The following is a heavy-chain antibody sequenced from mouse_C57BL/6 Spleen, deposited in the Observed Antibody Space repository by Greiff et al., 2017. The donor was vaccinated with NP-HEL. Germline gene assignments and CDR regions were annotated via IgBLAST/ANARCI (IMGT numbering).Heavy chain of an antibody. CDR1: GFSLSTSGMG. CDR3: ARRKGDGYWYFDV. J-gene: IGHJ1*03. Sequence: QVTLKVCGPGILQSSQTLSLTCSFSGFSLSTSGMGVSWIRQPSGKGLEWLAHIYWDDDKRYNPSLKSRLTISKDTSRNQVFLKITSVDTADTATYYCARRKGDGYWYFDVWGTGTTVTVSS. D-gene: IGHD2-3*01. CDR2: IYWDDDK. V-gene: IGHV8-12*01.